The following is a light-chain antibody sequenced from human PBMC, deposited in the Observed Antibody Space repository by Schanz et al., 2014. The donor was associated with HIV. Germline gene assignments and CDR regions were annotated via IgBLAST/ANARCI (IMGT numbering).Light chain of an antibody. V-gene: IGKV1-5*03. CDR3: HQYFTNPFA. CDR2: KAS. J-gene: IGKJ2*01. CDR1: QSISSW. Sequence: DIQMTQSPSTLSASVGDRVTITCRARQSISSWLAWYQKKPETAPKLLIYKASSLESGVPSRFSGSGSGTEFTLTISSLQPDDFATYYCHQYFTNPFAFGQGTKLETK.